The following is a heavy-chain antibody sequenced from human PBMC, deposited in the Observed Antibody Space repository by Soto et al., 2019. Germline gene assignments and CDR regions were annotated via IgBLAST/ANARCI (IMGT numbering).Heavy chain of an antibody. D-gene: IGHD4-17*01. J-gene: IGHJ4*02. CDR2: IFSNDEK. V-gene: IGHV2-26*01. CDR1: GFSLSNARMG. CDR3: ARMPAHDYGDYDY. Sequence: GSGPTKVNPTETLTLTCTVSGFSLSNARMGVSWIRQPPGKALEWLAHIFSNDEKSYSTSLKSRLTISKDTSKSQVVLTMTNMDPVDTATYYCARMPAHDYGDYDYWGQGTLVTVSS.